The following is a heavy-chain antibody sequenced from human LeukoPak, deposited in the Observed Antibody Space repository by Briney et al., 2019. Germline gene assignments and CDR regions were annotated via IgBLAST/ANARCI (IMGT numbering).Heavy chain of an antibody. CDR1: GGTFSSYA. J-gene: IGHJ4*02. CDR3: ARETPCGGDCYSSH. D-gene: IGHD2-21*02. Sequence: ASVKASCKASGGTFSSYAISWVRQAPGQGLEWMGGIIPIFGTANYAQKFQGRVTITTDESTSTAYMELSSLRSEDTAVYYCARETPCGGDCYSSHWGQGTLVTVSS. CDR2: IIPIFGTA. V-gene: IGHV1-69*05.